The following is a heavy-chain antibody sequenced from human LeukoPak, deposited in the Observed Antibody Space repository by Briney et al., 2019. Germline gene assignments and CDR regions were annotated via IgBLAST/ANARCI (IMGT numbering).Heavy chain of an antibody. CDR1: GFTFDDYA. CDR2: ISWNSGSI. J-gene: IGHJ3*02. D-gene: IGHD6-13*01. V-gene: IGHV3-9*01. Sequence: PGRSLRLSCAASGFTFDDYAMHWVRQAPGKGLEWASGISWNSGSIGYADSVKGRFTISRDNAKNSLYLQMNSLRAEDTALYYCAKAIAAAGNDAFDIWGQGTMVTVSS. CDR3: AKAIAAAGNDAFDI.